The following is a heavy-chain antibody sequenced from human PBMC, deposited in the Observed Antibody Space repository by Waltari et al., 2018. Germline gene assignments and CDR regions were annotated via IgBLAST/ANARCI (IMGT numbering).Heavy chain of an antibody. J-gene: IGHJ5*02. V-gene: IGHV4-4*02. CDR3: ARARYFGSLFAWFDP. Sequence: QVQLQESGPGLVKPSGTLSLTCAVSGGSISSTNWWTWDRQPPGTGLEWIGQISHTGSTDYNLTLNSRVTISVDNSKNQFSLKLNSVTAADTAVYYCARARYFGSLFAWFDPWGQGTLVNVSS. D-gene: IGHD1-20*01. CDR1: GGSISSTNW. CDR2: ISHTGST.